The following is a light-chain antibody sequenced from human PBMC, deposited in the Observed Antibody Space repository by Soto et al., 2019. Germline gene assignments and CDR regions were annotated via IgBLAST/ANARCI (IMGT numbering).Light chain of an antibody. J-gene: IGKJ4*01. CDR3: QQYNNWPLT. V-gene: IGKV3-15*01. CDR1: QSVSRN. CDR2: AAS. Sequence: ETVMTQSPATLSVSPGERTTLSCRASQSVSRNLAWYQQRPGQTPRLLSYAASTTATGIPARFSASGSGTEFTLTISSLQSEDFAVYYCQQYNNWPLTFGGGTKVAI.